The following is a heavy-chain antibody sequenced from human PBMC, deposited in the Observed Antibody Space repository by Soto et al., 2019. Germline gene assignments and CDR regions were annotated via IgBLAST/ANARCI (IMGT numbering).Heavy chain of an antibody. CDR3: ATQEVGGSYVYTFDP. CDR2: IYYSGST. CDR1: GGSITSSSYY. J-gene: IGHJ5*02. Sequence: QLHLRESGPGLVKPSETLSLTCTVSGGSITSSSYYWGWIRQPPGKGLEWIGSIYYSGSTYYNPSLKSRVTISVDTSKNQCSLKLSSVTAADTAVYYCATQEVGGSYVYTFDPWGQGTRVTVSS. V-gene: IGHV4-39*01. D-gene: IGHD1-26*01.